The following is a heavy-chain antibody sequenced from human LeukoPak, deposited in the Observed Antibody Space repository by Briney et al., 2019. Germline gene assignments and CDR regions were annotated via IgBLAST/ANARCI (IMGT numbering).Heavy chain of an antibody. CDR1: GGTFSSYA. CDR3: ARVAMGRGVAYLGFDP. Sequence: SVKVSCKASGGTFSSYAISWVRQAPGQGLEWMGGIIPIFGTANYAQKFQGRVTITADESTSTAYMELSSLRSEDAAVYYCARVAMGRGVAYLGFDPWGQGTLVTVSS. J-gene: IGHJ5*02. V-gene: IGHV1-69*13. CDR2: IIPIFGTA. D-gene: IGHD3-10*01.